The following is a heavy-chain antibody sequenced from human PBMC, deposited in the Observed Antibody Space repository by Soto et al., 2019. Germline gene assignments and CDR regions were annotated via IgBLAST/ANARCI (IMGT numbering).Heavy chain of an antibody. J-gene: IGHJ4*02. V-gene: IGHV1-18*01. CDR1: GYIFTSYG. Sequence: QVQLVQSGAEVKKPGASLKVSCEASGYIFTSYGLSWVRQAPGQGLEWMGWVSAYNGNTDYAQKFQGRVTMTTDTSTSTAYMELRRLRSDDTAVYDCTRGDPAAAGTTEWGQGTLVIVSS. D-gene: IGHD6-13*01. CDR2: VSAYNGNT. CDR3: TRGDPAAAGTTE.